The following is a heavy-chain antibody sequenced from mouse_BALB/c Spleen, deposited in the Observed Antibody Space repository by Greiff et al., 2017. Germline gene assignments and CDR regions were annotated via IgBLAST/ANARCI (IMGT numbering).Heavy chain of an antibody. J-gene: IGHJ3*01. CDR3: ARDVGGKGAWFAY. CDR1: GFTFSDYY. D-gene: IGHD1-1*02. V-gene: IGHV5-4*02. Sequence: EVKVVESGGGLVKPGGSLKLSCAASGFTFSDYYMYWVRQTPEKRLEWVATISDGGSYTYYPDSVKGRFTISRDNAKNNLYLQMSSLKSEDTAMYYCARDVGGKGAWFAYWGQGTLVTVSA. CDR2: ISDGGSYT.